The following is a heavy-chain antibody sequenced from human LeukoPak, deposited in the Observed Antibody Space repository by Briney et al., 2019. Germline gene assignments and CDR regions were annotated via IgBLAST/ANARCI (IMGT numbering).Heavy chain of an antibody. V-gene: IGHV3-23*01. Sequence: GGSLRLSCAASGFTVSSTYMSWVRQAPGKGLEWVSAISGSGGSTYYADSVKGRFTISRDNSKNTLYLQMNSLRAEDTALYHCARTDGLNDYWGQGTLVTVSS. CDR2: ISGSGGST. CDR3: ARTDGLNDY. CDR1: GFTVSSTY. J-gene: IGHJ4*02. D-gene: IGHD4/OR15-4a*01.